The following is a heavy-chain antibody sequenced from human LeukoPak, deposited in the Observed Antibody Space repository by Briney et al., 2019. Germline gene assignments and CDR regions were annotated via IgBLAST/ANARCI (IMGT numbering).Heavy chain of an antibody. CDR1: GGSISSYY. CDR3: ARHLRYNNWFDP. D-gene: IGHD3-9*01. CDR2: IYYSGST. Sequence: PSETLFLTCTVSGGSISSYYWSWIRQPPGKGLEWIGYIYYSGSTNYNPSLKSRVTISVDTSKNQFSLKLSSVTAADTAVYYCARHLRYNNWFDPWGQGTLVTVSS. V-gene: IGHV4-59*08. J-gene: IGHJ5*02.